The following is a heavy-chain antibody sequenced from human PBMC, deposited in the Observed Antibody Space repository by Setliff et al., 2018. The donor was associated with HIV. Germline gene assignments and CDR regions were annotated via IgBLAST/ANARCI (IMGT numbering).Heavy chain of an antibody. Sequence: GASVKVSCQASGYTFTDYYMHWVQQAPGKGLEWMGRVDPEDGETIYAQKFQGRVTITADESTSTAYMELSSLRSEDTAVYYCASRSSGYLFDYWGQGTLVTVSS. CDR1: GYTFTDYY. V-gene: IGHV1-69-2*01. CDR2: VDPEDGET. J-gene: IGHJ4*02. D-gene: IGHD3-22*01. CDR3: ASRSSGYLFDY.